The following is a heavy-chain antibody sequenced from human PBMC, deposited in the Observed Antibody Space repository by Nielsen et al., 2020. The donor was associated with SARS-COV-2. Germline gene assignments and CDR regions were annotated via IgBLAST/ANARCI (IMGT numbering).Heavy chain of an antibody. J-gene: IGHJ4*02. CDR1: GYSFTTYA. CDR3: ARDRQKRFDF. Sequence: ASVKVSCKASGYSFTTYAIHWARQAPGQRLEWMGWINADNGNTRYSQEFQGRVTLNRDTSASTAYMELSSLRSEDTAVYYCARDRQKRFDFWGQGTLVPSPQ. V-gene: IGHV1-3*01. CDR2: INADNGNT.